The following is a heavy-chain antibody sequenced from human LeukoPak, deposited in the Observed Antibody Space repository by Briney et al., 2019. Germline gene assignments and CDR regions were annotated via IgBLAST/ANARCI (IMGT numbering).Heavy chain of an antibody. Sequence: SETLSLTCTVSGGSISSYYWSWIRQPPGKGLEWIGYIYYSGSTNYSPSLKSRVTISVDTSKNQFSLKLSSVTAADTAVYYCASGVAGTDYFDYWGQGTLATVSS. D-gene: IGHD6-19*01. CDR3: ASGVAGTDYFDY. J-gene: IGHJ4*02. V-gene: IGHV4-59*01. CDR1: GGSISSYY. CDR2: IYYSGST.